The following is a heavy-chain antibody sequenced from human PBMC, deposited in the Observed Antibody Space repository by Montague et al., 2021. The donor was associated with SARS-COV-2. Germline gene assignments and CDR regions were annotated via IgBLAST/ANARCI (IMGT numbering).Heavy chain of an antibody. CDR3: ARGRDQLGWFDP. V-gene: IGHV4-59*01. Sequence: SKTLSLTCPVSGGSISTYYWSWIRQPPGKGLEWIGYMSYSGTTNYNPSLRSRLTMSIDTSKDQLSLKLSSLTAADAAVYYCARGRDQLGWFDPWGQGTLVTVSS. CDR2: MSYSGTT. J-gene: IGHJ5*02. CDR1: GGSISTYY. D-gene: IGHD7-27*01.